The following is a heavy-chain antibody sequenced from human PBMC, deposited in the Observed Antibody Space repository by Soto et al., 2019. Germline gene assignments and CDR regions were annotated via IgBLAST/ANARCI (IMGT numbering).Heavy chain of an antibody. Sequence: AETLSLTCAVYGGSFSGYYWSWIRQPPGQGLEWIGEINHSGSTNYNPSLSSRVTLSVATANNHFFLKLNSVTAADTAAYFCARSYVCGCYRHFFGYWGQGTMVTVSS. CDR2: INHSGST. D-gene: IGHD3-16*02. V-gene: IGHV4-34*01. CDR1: GGSFSGYY. J-gene: IGHJ4*02. CDR3: ARSYVCGCYRHFFGY.